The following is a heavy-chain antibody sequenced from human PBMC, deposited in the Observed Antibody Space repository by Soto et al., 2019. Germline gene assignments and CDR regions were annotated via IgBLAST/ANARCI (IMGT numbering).Heavy chain of an antibody. CDR3: ARQRPTDGRWEFANYYGMDV. J-gene: IGHJ6*02. CDR1: GGSISEKY. CDR2: IFANGHT. V-gene: IGHV4-4*07. D-gene: IGHD1-26*01. Sequence: SETLSLTCIVSGGSISEKYWNWVRQPPGKGLEWIGLIFANGHTDYNPSLKSRVTISVDTSKNQFSLKLSSVTAADTAVYYCARQRPTDGRWEFANYYGMDVWGXGTPVTVSS.